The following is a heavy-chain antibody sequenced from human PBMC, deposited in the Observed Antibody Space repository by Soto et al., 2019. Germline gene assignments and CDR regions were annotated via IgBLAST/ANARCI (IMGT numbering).Heavy chain of an antibody. CDR3: VRGTMVPGLDH. V-gene: IGHV3-7*01. Sequence: EVQLVESGGGLVQPGGSLRLSCAASGFTFSSYWINWVRQTPGKGLEWVANIKGDGSEKYYVDSLKGRFTISRDNAKNSLYLHMNGLKVEDTAVYYCVRGTMVPGLDHWGQGTLVTVSS. D-gene: IGHD2-8*01. CDR1: GFTFSSYW. J-gene: IGHJ4*02. CDR2: IKGDGSEK.